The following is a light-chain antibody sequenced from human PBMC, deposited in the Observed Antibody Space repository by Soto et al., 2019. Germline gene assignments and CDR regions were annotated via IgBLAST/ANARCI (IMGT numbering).Light chain of an antibody. CDR1: SSNIGSGT. J-gene: IGLJ1*01. CDR2: NNN. Sequence: QSVLTQPPSVSGTPGQRVTISCSGGSSNIGSGTVNWYQQLPGTAPKLLIYNNNQRPSGVPDRFSGSKSGTSGSLAISGLQSEDEADYYCASWDDSLTGFYVFGTGTKVTVL. CDR3: ASWDDSLTGFYV. V-gene: IGLV1-44*01.